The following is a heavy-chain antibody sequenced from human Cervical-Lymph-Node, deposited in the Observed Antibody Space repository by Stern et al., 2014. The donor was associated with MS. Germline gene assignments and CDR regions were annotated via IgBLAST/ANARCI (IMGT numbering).Heavy chain of an antibody. CDR2: IYYSGST. CDR3: ARHSSGWYWYFDL. CDR1: GGSISSYY. Sequence: QVQLQESGPGLVKPSETLSLTCTASGGSISSYYWSWIRQPPGKGLEWIGYIYYSGSTNYNPSLKSRVTISVDTSKNQFSLKLSSVTAADTAVYYCARHSSGWYWYFDLWGRGTLVTVSS. D-gene: IGHD6-19*01. V-gene: IGHV4-59*01. J-gene: IGHJ2*01.